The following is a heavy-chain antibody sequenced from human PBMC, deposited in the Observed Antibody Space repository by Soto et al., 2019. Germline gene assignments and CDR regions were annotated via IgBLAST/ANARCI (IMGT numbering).Heavy chain of an antibody. CDR1: GFTFSSYA. CDR2: ISYDGSNK. D-gene: IGHD1-26*01. J-gene: IGHJ3*02. V-gene: IGHV3-30-3*01. CDR3: ARERLVGATAADAFDI. Sequence: ESGGGVVQPGRSLRLSCAASGFTFSSYAMHWVRQAPGKGLEWVAVISYDGSNKYYADSVKGRFTISRDNSKNTLYLQMNSLRAEDTAVYYCARERLVGATAADAFDIWGQGTMVTVSS.